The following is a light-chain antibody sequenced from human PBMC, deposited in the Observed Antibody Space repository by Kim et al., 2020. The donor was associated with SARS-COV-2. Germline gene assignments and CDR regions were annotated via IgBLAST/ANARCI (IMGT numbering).Light chain of an antibody. Sequence: GDRVTITCRASQNINNWLAWYQQKPGKAPKLLIYGASTVESGVPSRFSGRGSGTEFTLTINSLQPDDLATYFCQQFNFLPYTFGQGTKVDIK. CDR1: QNINNW. V-gene: IGKV1-5*03. CDR3: QQFNFLPYT. J-gene: IGKJ2*01. CDR2: GAS.